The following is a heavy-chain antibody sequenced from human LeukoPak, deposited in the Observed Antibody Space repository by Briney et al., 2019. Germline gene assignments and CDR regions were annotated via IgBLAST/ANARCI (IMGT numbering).Heavy chain of an antibody. CDR3: ARDTPNYYGSGSFDY. CDR1: GFTFSSYW. D-gene: IGHD3-10*01. CDR2: IKQDGSEK. J-gene: IGHJ4*02. Sequence: GGSLRLSCAASGFTFSSYWMSWVRQAPGKGVEWVANIKQDGSEKYYVDSVKGRFTISRDNAKNTLYLQMNSLRAEDTAVYYCARDTPNYYGSGSFDYWGQGTLVTVSS. V-gene: IGHV3-7*05.